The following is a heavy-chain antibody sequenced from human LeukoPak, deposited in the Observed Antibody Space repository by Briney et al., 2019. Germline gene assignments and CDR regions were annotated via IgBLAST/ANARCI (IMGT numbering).Heavy chain of an antibody. CDR2: IYTSGST. Sequence: SETLSLTCTVSGGSISSYYWSWIRQPAGKGLEWIGRIYTSGSTNYNPSLKSRVTMSVDTSKNQFSLKLSSVTAADTAVYYCARDRYYCDSSGYYQLDYWGQGTLVTVSS. J-gene: IGHJ4*02. CDR1: GGSISSYY. D-gene: IGHD3-22*01. V-gene: IGHV4-4*07. CDR3: ARDRYYCDSSGYYQLDY.